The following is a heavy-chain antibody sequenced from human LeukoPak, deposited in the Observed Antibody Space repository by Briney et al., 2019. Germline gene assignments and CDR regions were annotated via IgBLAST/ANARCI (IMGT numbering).Heavy chain of an antibody. V-gene: IGHV4-39*01. Sequence: ETLSLTCTVSGGSISSSSYYWGWIRQPPGKGLEWIGSIYYSGSTYYNPSLKSRVTISVDTSKNQFSLKLSSVTAADTAVYYCARGPARSTKALPFDIWGQGTMVTVSS. CDR1: GGSISSSSYY. D-gene: IGHD2-21*01. J-gene: IGHJ3*02. CDR2: IYYSGST. CDR3: ARGPARSTKALPFDI.